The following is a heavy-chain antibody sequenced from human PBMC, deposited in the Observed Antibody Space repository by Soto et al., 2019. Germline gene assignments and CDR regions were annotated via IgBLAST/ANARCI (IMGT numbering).Heavy chain of an antibody. V-gene: IGHV4-59*08. D-gene: IGHD2-2*01. CDR2: IYYSGST. CDR1: GGSISSYY. Sequence: SETLSLTCTVSGGSISSYYWSWIRQPPGKGLEWIGYIYYSGSTNYNPSLKSRVTISVDTSKNQFSLKLSSVTAADTAVYYCATGYCSSTSCYSFDYWGQGTLITVSS. CDR3: ATGYCSSTSCYSFDY. J-gene: IGHJ4*02.